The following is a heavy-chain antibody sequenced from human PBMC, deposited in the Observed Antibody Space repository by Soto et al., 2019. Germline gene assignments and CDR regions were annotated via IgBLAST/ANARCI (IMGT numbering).Heavy chain of an antibody. CDR3: ARGYCSSTSCFDP. D-gene: IGHD2-2*01. V-gene: IGHV4-59*12. CDR1: GGSISSYY. Sequence: TSETLSLTCTVSGGSISSYYWSWIRQPPGKGLEWIGYIYYSGSTNYNPSLKSRVTISIDKSKNQFSLKLKSVTAADTAVYYCARGYCSSTSCFDPWGQGTLVTVSS. CDR2: IYYSGST. J-gene: IGHJ5*02.